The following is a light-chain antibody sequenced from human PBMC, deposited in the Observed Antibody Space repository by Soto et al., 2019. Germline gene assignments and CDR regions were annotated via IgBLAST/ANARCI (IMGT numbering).Light chain of an antibody. J-gene: IGKJ5*01. CDR2: DAS. Sequence: EICLTQYPATLSLSPGERATLSCWASQSVKTLLVWYQQRPGQAPRLLIYDASHRAAGIPARFSGSGFGTGFTLTISSLEPEDAAVYYCQQRSNWHPITFGQGTRLEIK. CDR1: QSVKTL. V-gene: IGKV3-11*01. CDR3: QQRSNWHPIT.